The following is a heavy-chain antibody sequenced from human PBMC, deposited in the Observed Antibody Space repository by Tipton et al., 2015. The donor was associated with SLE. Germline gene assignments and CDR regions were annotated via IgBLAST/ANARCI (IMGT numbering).Heavy chain of an antibody. V-gene: IGHV4-59*11. CDR2: IYYSGST. D-gene: IGHD2-15*01. CDR1: GGSISIHY. CDR3: ARSLYCSGGSCSLNFDY. J-gene: IGHJ4*02. Sequence: TLSLTCTVSGGSISIHYWSWIRQPPGKGLEWIGYIYYSGSTNYNPSLKSRVTISVDTSKNQFSLKLSSVTAADTAVYYCARSLYCSGGSCSLNFDYWGQGTLGTGSS.